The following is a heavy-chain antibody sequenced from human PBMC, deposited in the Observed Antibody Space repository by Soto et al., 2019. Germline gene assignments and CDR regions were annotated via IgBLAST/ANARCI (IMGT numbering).Heavy chain of an antibody. CDR3: ARAALELRGYYYYYGMDV. V-gene: IGHV6-1*01. CDR2: TYYRSKWYN. CDR1: GDSVSSNSAA. D-gene: IGHD1-7*01. Sequence: QSQTLSLTCAISGDSVSSNSAAWNWIRQSPSRGLEWLGRTYYRSKWYNDYAVSVKSRITINPDTSKNQFSLQLNSVTPEDTAVYYCARAALELRGYYYYYGMDVWGQGTTVTVSS. J-gene: IGHJ6*02.